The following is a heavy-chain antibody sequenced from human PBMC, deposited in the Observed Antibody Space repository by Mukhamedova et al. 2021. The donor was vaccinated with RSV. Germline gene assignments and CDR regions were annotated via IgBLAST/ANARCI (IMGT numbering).Heavy chain of an antibody. CDR2: ILPVFGTA. J-gene: IGHJ4*02. V-gene: IGHV1-69*06. Sequence: FTSYSIGWVRQAPGQGLELMGGILPVFGTANYAQKFQGRVTITADKSTSTAYMELSSLRPDDTAVYYCARGNIAMYYFDFWGQGTL. CDR3: ARGNIAMYYFDF. CDR1: FTSYS. D-gene: IGHD2-8*01.